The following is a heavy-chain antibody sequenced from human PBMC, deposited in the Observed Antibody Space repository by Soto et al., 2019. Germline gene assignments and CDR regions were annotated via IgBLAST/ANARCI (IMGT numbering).Heavy chain of an antibody. D-gene: IGHD4-17*01. Sequence: PGESLKISCKGSGHSFPNSWIAWLRQTAGKGLEWMGFIFLSDSDTKYSPSFQGQVTISADRSINTAYLQWTSLKASDSAVYYCGRQEGDYSHIASWAQGTIVTVSS. CDR2: IFLSDSDT. CDR3: GRQEGDYSHIAS. V-gene: IGHV5-51*01. CDR1: GHSFPNSW. J-gene: IGHJ5*02.